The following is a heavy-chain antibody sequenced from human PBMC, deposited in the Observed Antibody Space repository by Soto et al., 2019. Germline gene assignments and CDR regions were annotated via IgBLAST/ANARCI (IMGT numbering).Heavy chain of an antibody. Sequence: EVQLLESGGGLVQPGGSLRLSCAASGFTFSSYAMSWVRQAPAKGLEWVSAISGSGGSTYYADSVKGRFTISRDNSKNTLYLQMNSLRAEDTAVYYCAKVPRRPGYSSGWGQGTLVTVSS. V-gene: IGHV3-23*01. CDR2: ISGSGGST. D-gene: IGHD6-19*01. J-gene: IGHJ4*02. CDR1: GFTFSSYA. CDR3: AKVPRRPGYSSG.